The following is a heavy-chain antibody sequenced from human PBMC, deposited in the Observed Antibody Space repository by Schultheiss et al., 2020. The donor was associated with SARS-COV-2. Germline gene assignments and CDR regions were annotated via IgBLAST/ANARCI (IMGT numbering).Heavy chain of an antibody. J-gene: IGHJ3*02. D-gene: IGHD3-3*01. CDR3: ARDKENGFWSGGAFDI. V-gene: IGHV3-7*03. CDR2: IKQDGSEK. CDR1: GFTFTDYY. Sequence: GGSLRLSCAASGFTFTDYYISWVRQAPGKGLEWLANIKQDGSEKYYVDSVMGRFTISRDNAKNSLFLQMNSLRVEDTAVYYCARDKENGFWSGGAFDIWGQGTVVTVSS.